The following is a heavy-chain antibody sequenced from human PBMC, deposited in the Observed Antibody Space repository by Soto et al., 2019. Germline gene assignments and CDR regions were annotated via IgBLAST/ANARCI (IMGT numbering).Heavy chain of an antibody. J-gene: IGHJ6*02. V-gene: IGHV1-69*12. CDR2: FMPVFPTP. CDR3: ARDTDRLQLRWNYWCIVAV. CDR1: GGTFSTSA. D-gene: IGHD1-7*01. Sequence: QVQLVQSGAEVKKPGSSVKVSCKASGGTFSTSAIRWVRQAPGQGLEWVGGFMPVFPTPEYAQNFQGRVTITADASTTTAYLAMTSLRAVDTAVYYWARDTDRLQLRWNYWCIVAVLGQGTAIPVSS.